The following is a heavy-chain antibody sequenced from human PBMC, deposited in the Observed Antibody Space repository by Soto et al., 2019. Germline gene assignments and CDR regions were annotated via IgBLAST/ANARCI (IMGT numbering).Heavy chain of an antibody. V-gene: IGHV1-69*01. D-gene: IGHD2-2*02. CDR1: GGTFSSYA. CDR3: ATTPIVVVPAAILGAYYFDY. CDR2: IIPIFGTA. Sequence: VQLVQSGAEVKKPGSSVKASCKASGGTFSSYAISWVRQAPGQGLEWMGGIIPIFGTANYAQKFQGRVTITADESTSTAYMELSSLRSEDTAVYYCATTPIVVVPAAILGAYYFDYWGQGTLVTVSS. J-gene: IGHJ4*02.